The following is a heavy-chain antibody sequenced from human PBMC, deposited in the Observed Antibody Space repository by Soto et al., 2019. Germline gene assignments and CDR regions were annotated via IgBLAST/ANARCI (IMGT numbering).Heavy chain of an antibody. D-gene: IGHD6-13*01. V-gene: IGHV2-70*01. CDR2: IDWDDDK. Sequence: SGPTLVNPTQTLTLTCTFSGFSLSSSGMCVSWIRQPPGKALEWLALIDWDDDKYYSTSLKTRLTISKDTSKNQVVLTMTNMDPVDTATYYCARMSGSSHLFDYWGQGTLVTVSS. CDR3: ARMSGSSHLFDY. CDR1: GFSLSSSGMC. J-gene: IGHJ4*02.